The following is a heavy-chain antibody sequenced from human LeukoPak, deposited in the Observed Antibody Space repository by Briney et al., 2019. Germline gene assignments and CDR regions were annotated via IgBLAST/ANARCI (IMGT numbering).Heavy chain of an antibody. D-gene: IGHD3-9*01. CDR2: IYHSGST. CDR1: GGSFSGYY. Sequence: PSETLSLTCAVYGGSFSGYYWSWIRQPPGKGLEWIGEIYHSGSTNYNPSLKSRVTISVDKSKNQFSLKLSSVTAADTAVYYCARGGYDILTGYYYHFDYWGQGTLVTVSS. V-gene: IGHV4-34*01. CDR3: ARGGYDILTGYYYHFDY. J-gene: IGHJ4*02.